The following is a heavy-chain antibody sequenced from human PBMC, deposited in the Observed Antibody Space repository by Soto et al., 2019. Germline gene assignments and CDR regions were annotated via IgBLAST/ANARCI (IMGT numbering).Heavy chain of an antibody. CDR3: AKSSDYGDYPYYFDY. D-gene: IGHD4-17*01. J-gene: IGHJ4*02. CDR2: IWYDGSNK. V-gene: IGHV3-33*06. Sequence: PGGSLRLSCAASGFTFSSYGMHWVRQAPGKGLEWVAVIWYDGSNKYYADSVKGRFTISRDNSKNTLYLQMNSLRAEDTAVYYCAKSSDYGDYPYYFDYWGQGTLVTVSS. CDR1: GFTFSSYG.